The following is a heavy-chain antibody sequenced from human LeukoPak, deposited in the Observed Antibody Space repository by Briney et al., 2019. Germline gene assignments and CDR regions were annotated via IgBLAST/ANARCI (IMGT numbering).Heavy chain of an antibody. CDR1: GDSVSSNSAA. Sequence: SQTLSLTCAISGDSVSSNSAAWNWIRQSPSRDLEWLGRTYYRSKWYNDYAVSVKSRITNNPDTSKNQFSLQLNSVTPEDTAGYYCARGRWELLGDAFDIWGQGTMVTVSS. CDR3: ARGRWELLGDAFDI. D-gene: IGHD1-26*01. J-gene: IGHJ3*02. CDR2: TYYRSKWYN. V-gene: IGHV6-1*01.